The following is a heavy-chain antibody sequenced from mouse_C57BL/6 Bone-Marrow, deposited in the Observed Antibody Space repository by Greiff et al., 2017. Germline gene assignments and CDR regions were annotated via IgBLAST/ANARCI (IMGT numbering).Heavy chain of an antibody. V-gene: IGHV1-26*01. CDR1: GYTFTDYY. CDR2: INPNNGGT. Sequence: EVQLQQSGPELVKPGASVKISCKASGYTFTDYYMNWVKQSHGKSLEWIGDINPNNGGTSYNQKFKGKATLTVDKSSSTAYMELRSLTSEDSAVYYCARRDTTVVASDYWGQGTTLTVSS. J-gene: IGHJ2*01. D-gene: IGHD1-1*01. CDR3: ARRDTTVVASDY.